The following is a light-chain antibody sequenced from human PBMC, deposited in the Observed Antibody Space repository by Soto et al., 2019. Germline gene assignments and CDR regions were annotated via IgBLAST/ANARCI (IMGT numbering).Light chain of an antibody. CDR1: SSDVGGYNY. V-gene: IGLV2-14*01. J-gene: IGLJ2*01. Sequence: QSVLTQPPSVSGAPGQRATISCTGTSSDVGGYNYVSWYQQHPGKAPKLMIYEVSNRPSGVSNRFSGSKSGNTASLTISGLQAEDEADYYCSSYTSSSTVVFGGGTKLTVL. CDR2: EVS. CDR3: SSYTSSSTVV.